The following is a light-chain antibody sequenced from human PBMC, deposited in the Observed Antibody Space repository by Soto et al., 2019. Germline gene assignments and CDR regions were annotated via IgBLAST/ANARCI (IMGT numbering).Light chain of an antibody. J-gene: IGLJ1*01. CDR3: AAWADSLNGLYV. Sequence: QSVLTQPPSASGTPGQRVTISCSGSSSNIGSNTVNWYQQLPGTAPKLLIYSNNQRTSGVPDRFSGSKSGTSASLAISGLQYEDEADYYCAAWADSLNGLYVFGTGTKLTVL. CDR1: SSNIGSNT. V-gene: IGLV1-44*01. CDR2: SNN.